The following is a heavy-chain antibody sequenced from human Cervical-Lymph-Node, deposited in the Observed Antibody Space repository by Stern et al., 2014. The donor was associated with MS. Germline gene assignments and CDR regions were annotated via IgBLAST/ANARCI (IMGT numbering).Heavy chain of an antibody. CDR3: ARGGLYYYYSGMDV. CDR2: IITLFDST. V-gene: IGHV1-69*01. CDR1: GVTFSNSS. Sequence: QVQLGQSGTEVKKPGSSVKVSCKASGVTFSNSSITWVRQAPGQGLEWMGGIITLFDSTHYAPMVQGRVTLTADESTIPSYMELNSRRSEDTAVYYCARGGLYYYYSGMDVWGQGTTVIVSS. J-gene: IGHJ6*02.